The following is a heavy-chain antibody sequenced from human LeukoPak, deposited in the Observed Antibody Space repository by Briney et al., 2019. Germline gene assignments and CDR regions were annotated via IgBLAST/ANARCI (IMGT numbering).Heavy chain of an antibody. J-gene: IGHJ5*02. CDR2: IYYSGST. V-gene: IGHV4-59*01. Sequence: PSETLSLTCTVSGGPISSYYWSWIRQPPGKGLEWIGYIYYSGSTNYNPSLKSRVTISVDTSKNQFSLKLSSVTAADTAVYYCARGIAVAGTWFDPWGQGTLVTVSS. CDR3: ARGIAVAGTWFDP. D-gene: IGHD6-19*01. CDR1: GGPISSYY.